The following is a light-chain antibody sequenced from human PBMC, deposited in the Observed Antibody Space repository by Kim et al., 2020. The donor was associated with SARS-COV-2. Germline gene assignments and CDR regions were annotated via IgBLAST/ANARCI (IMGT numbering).Light chain of an antibody. CDR1: ESVSSN. J-gene: IGKJ2*01. Sequence: SVSPGERATLSCRASESVSSNLAWYQQKPGQAPRLLIYGASTRATGIPAGFSGSGSGTEFTLTISSLQYEDFAVYYCQQYNNWPYTFGQGTKLEI. V-gene: IGKV3-15*01. CDR2: GAS. CDR3: QQYNNWPYT.